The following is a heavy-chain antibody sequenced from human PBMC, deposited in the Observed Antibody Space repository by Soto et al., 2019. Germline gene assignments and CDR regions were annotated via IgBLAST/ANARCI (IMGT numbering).Heavy chain of an antibody. CDR2: IYSGGST. Sequence: EVELVESRGGLVQPGGSLRLSCAASGFTVSSNYMSWVRQAPGKGLEWVSVIYSGGSTNYADSVKGRFTISRDNSKNTLYLQMNSLRAEDTAVYYCAREGVVAASAWGQGTLVTVSS. CDR3: AREGVVAASA. V-gene: IGHV3-66*01. CDR1: GFTVSSNY. J-gene: IGHJ5*02. D-gene: IGHD2-15*01.